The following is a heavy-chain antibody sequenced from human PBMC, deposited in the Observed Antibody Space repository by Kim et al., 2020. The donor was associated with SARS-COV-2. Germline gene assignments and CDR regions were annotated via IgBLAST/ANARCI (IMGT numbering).Heavy chain of an antibody. CDR1: GFTFSGSA. D-gene: IGHD3-10*01. J-gene: IGHJ4*02. V-gene: IGHV3-73*01. Sequence: GGSLRLSCAASGFTFSGSAMHWVRQASGKGLEWVGRIRSKANSYATAYAASVKGRFTISRDDSKNTAYLQMNSLKTEDTAVYYCTSLTYYYGSGSYYRSDYWGQGTLVTVSS. CDR3: TSLTYYYGSGSYYRSDY. CDR2: IRSKANSYAT.